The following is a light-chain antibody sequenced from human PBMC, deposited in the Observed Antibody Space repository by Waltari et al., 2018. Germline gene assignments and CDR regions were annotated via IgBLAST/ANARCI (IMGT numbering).Light chain of an antibody. CDR3: QQSYSSPRT. CDR1: QSISTY. CDR2: AAS. Sequence: DIQMTQSPSSLSASVGDRVTIPCRASQSISTYLNWHQQKPGKAPKLLICAASILQSGVPSRFSGSGSGTDFTLTISSLQPEDFATFYCQQSYSSPRTFGQGTKVEIK. J-gene: IGKJ1*01. V-gene: IGKV1-39*01.